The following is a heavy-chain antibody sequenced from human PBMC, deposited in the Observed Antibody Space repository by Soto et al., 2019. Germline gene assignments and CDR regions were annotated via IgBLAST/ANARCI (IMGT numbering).Heavy chain of an antibody. Sequence: GASAQPSCKTSGYTFNTYAINWVRQAPGQGLELMGWISAYDGKTTYAEKFQGRVTLTTDTSTSTAYMELRSLRSDDTAIYYCARDPHEFWTSYLFDPWAREPRSPSPQ. CDR2: ISAYDGKT. CDR1: GYTFNTYA. V-gene: IGHV1-18*01. J-gene: IGHJ5*02. CDR3: ARDPHEFWTSYLFDP. D-gene: IGHD3-3*01.